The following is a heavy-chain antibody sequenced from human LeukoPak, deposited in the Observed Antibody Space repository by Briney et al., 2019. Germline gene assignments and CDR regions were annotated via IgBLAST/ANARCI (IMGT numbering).Heavy chain of an antibody. CDR3: ARDSDAFCGGDCYSSY. CDR1: GLTFSSYA. D-gene: IGHD2-21*02. CDR2: ISYDGSNN. V-gene: IGHV3-30-3*01. J-gene: IGHJ4*02. Sequence: PGGSLRLSCAASGLTFSSYAMHWVRQAPGKGLEWVAVISYDGSNNHYADSVKGRFTISRDNSKNTLYLQMKSLRAEDTAVYYCARDSDAFCGGDCYSSYWGQGTLVIVSS.